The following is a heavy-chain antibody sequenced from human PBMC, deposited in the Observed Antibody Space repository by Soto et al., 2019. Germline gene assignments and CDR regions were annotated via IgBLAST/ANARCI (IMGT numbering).Heavy chain of an antibody. CDR1: GFNVSSYY. CDR2: ISSSSSTI. J-gene: IGHJ6*02. CDR3: ARGFSVTGMDV. V-gene: IGHV3-48*01. Sequence: PGGSLRLSCTVSGFNVSSYYMNWVRQAPGKGLEWVSYISSSSSTIYYADSVKGRFTISRDNAKNSLYLQMNSLRAEDTAVYYCARGFSVTGMDVWGQGTTVTVSS. D-gene: IGHD5-18*01.